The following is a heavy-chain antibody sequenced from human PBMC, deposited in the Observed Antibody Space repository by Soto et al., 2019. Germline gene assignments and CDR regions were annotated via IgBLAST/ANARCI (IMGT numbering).Heavy chain of an antibody. CDR3: ARALGDYGDC. CDR2: ISYDGSNK. D-gene: IGHD4-17*01. V-gene: IGHV3-30-3*01. CDR1: GFTFSSYA. Sequence: GGSLRLSCAASGFTFSSYAMHWVRQAPGKGLEWVAVISYDGSNKYYADSVKGRFTISRDNSKNTLYLQMNSLRVEDTAVYYCARALGDYGDCWGQGTLVTVSS. J-gene: IGHJ4*02.